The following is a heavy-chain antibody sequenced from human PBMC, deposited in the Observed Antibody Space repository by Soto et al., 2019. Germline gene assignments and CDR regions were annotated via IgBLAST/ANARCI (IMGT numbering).Heavy chain of an antibody. CDR3: FGGNGGHQ. Sequence: PGGSLRLSCATSDFTFRNSWINWARQAPGKGLEWVANIKPDGGATNYVDSVKGRFTISRDNVRNSASLQMNSLRVEDTAVYFCFGGNGGHQWGQGTLVTVSS. J-gene: IGHJ4*02. V-gene: IGHV3-7*03. D-gene: IGHD3-16*01. CDR1: DFTFRNSW. CDR2: IKPDGGAT.